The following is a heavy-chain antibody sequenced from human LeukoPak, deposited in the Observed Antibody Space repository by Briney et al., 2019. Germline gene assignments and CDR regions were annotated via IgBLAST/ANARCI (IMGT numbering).Heavy chain of an antibody. CDR2: ISSSGCTI. CDR1: GFTFSDYY. V-gene: IGHV3-11*01. J-gene: IGHJ6*02. Sequence: PGGSLRLSCAASGFTFSDYYMSWIRQAPGKGLVWVSYISSSGCTIFYADSVKGRFTISRDNPKNSLYMQMNSLRAEDTAVYYCARDADYYGSGTERYYYYGMDVWGQGTTVTVSS. CDR3: ARDADYYGSGTERYYYYGMDV. D-gene: IGHD3-10*01.